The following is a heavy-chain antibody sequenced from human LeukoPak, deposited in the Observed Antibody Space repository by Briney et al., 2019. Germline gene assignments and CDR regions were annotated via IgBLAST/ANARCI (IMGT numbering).Heavy chain of an antibody. CDR1: GYTFITSG. CDR2: ISGSNDNT. CDR3: ARGGSGSYLYSTFDP. J-gene: IGHJ5*02. Sequence: GASVKVSCKASGYTFITSGINWVRQAPGQGLEWMGWISGSNDNTNYAQNFQGRVTMTTDTSTSTAYMELRSLRSDDTAVYYCARGGSGSYLYSTFDPWGQGTLVTVSS. V-gene: IGHV1-18*04. D-gene: IGHD3-10*01.